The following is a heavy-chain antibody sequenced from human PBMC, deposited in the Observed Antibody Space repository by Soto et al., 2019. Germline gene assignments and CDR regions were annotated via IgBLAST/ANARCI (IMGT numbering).Heavy chain of an antibody. J-gene: IGHJ4*02. D-gene: IGHD1-1*01. CDR1: GFTFSSYS. Sequence: GGSLRLSCAASGFTFSSYSMNWVRQAPGKGLEWVSYISSRSITIYYADSVKGRFTISRDNAKNSLYLQMNSLRAEDTAVYYCARENDDQSFDYWGQGTLVTVSS. CDR3: ARENDDQSFDY. V-gene: IGHV3-48*01. CDR2: ISSRSITI.